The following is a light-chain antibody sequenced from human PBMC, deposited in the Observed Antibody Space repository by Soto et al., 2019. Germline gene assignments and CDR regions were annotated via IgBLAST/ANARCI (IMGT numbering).Light chain of an antibody. Sequence: QSALTQPASVSGSPGQSITISCTGTSSDVGNYNLVSWYQHHPGKAPKLMIYEVTKRPSGVSNRFSGSKSGNTASLTISGLQAEDEADYYCCSFAYTALLFGGGTKLTVL. J-gene: IGLJ2*01. CDR1: SSDVGNYNL. V-gene: IGLV2-23*02. CDR3: CSFAYTALL. CDR2: EVT.